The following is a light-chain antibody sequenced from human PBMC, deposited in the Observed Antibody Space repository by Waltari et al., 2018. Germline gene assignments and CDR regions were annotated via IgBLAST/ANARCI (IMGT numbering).Light chain of an antibody. Sequence: SALTQPASVSGSPGPSITISCTGTSSDAGGYNYVSWYQQHPGQAPKLIIFDVSNRPSGVSSRFSGSKSGNTASLTISGLQAQDEADYYCSSYISSDTLELFGGGTSLTVL. J-gene: IGLJ2*01. CDR3: SSYISSDTLEL. CDR1: SSDAGGYNY. CDR2: DVS. V-gene: IGLV2-14*03.